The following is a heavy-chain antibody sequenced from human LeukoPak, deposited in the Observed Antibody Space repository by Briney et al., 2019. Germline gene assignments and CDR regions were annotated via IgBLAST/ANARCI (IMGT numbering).Heavy chain of an antibody. V-gene: IGHV1-69*05. CDR2: IIPIFGTA. D-gene: IGHD3-22*01. CDR1: GCTFSSYA. Sequence: ASVKVSCKXSGCTFSSYAISWVRQAPGQGLEWMGGIIPIFGTANYPQKFQGRVTITTDESTSTAYMELSSLRSEDTAVYYCARSPRSSGYYDPDYWGQGTLVTVSS. CDR3: ARSPRSSGYYDPDY. J-gene: IGHJ4*02.